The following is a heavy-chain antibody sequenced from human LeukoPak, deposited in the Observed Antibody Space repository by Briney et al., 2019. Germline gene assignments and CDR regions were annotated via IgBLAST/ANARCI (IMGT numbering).Heavy chain of an antibody. Sequence: SGTLSLTCAVSGGSISSSNWWSWVRQPPGKGLEWIGEIYHSGSTNYNPSLKSRVTISVDTSKNQFSLKLSSVTAADTAVYYCARVRSYYYYYMDVWGKGTTVTISS. CDR1: GGSISSSNW. J-gene: IGHJ6*03. CDR2: IYHSGST. V-gene: IGHV4-4*02. CDR3: ARVRSYYYYYMDV.